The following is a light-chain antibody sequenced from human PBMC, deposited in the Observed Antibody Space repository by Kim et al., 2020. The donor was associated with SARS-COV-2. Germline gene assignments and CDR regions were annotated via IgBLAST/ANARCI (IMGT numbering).Light chain of an antibody. CDR1: QSVSSY. Sequence: LSLAPGERATLSCRASQSVSSYLAWYQQKPGQAPRLLIYDASNRATGIPARFSGSGSGTDFTLTISSLEPEDFAVYYCQQRSNWPLFGQGTKLEI. J-gene: IGKJ2*01. CDR2: DAS. V-gene: IGKV3-11*01. CDR3: QQRSNWPL.